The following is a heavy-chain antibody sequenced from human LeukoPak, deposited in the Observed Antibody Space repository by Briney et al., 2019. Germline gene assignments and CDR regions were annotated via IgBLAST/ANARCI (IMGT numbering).Heavy chain of an antibody. Sequence: SVKVSCKASGGTFSSYAISWVRQAPGQGLEWMGGIIPIFGTANYAEKFQGRVTITADKSTSTAYMELSSLRSEDTAVYYCAGTREYCSSTSCYEWWFDPWGQGTLVTVSS. CDR3: AGTREYCSSTSCYEWWFDP. CDR2: IIPIFGTA. V-gene: IGHV1-69*06. J-gene: IGHJ5*02. D-gene: IGHD2-2*01. CDR1: GGTFSSYA.